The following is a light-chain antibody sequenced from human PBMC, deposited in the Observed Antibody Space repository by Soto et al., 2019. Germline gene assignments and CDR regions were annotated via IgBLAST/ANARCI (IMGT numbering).Light chain of an antibody. J-gene: IGKJ2*01. CDR1: QSMGMY. Sequence: DIQMTQSPSSLSASIGDRVTISCRASQSMGMYLNWYQQKPGKAPRVLIYAASTLQSGVSSRFSGSRSWTDFTLTIRSLQPEDFATYFCQQRYDTPPYTFGQGTKLEV. V-gene: IGKV1-39*01. CDR3: QQRYDTPPYT. CDR2: AAS.